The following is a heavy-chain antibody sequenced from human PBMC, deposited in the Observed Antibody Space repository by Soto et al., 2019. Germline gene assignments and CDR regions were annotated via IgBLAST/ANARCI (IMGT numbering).Heavy chain of an antibody. CDR1: GFTFSSYA. V-gene: IGHV3-23*01. J-gene: IGHJ4*02. CDR2: ISGSGGST. CDR3: AKDLKRAARPDYFDY. Sequence: GGSLRLSCAASGFTFSSYAMSWVRQAPGKGLEWVSAISGSGGSTYYADSVKGRSTISRDDSKNTLYLQMNSLRAEDTAVYYCAKDLKRAARPDYFDYWGQGTLVTVSS. D-gene: IGHD6-6*01.